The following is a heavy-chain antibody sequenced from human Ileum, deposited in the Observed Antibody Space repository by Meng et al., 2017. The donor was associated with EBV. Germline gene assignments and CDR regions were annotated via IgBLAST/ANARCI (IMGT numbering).Heavy chain of an antibody. Sequence: QVQLVQSGAEVKKPXXSVKVXCKASGYSFTTYAMHWVRQAPGQRLEWMGWINAGNGNTKYSEKFQSRVTITRDTAASTAYMELSSLRSEDTAVYYCARTGCSSSSCYDYWGQGTRVTVSS. J-gene: IGHJ4*02. CDR3: ARTGCSSSSCYDY. D-gene: IGHD2-2*01. V-gene: IGHV1-3*01. CDR1: GYSFTTYA. CDR2: INAGNGNT.